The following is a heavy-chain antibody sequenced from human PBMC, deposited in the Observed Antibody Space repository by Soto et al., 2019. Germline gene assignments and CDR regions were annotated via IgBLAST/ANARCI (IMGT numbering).Heavy chain of an antibody. CDR3: ARVIYDSTSFDY. CDR1: GGSISSGGYY. Sequence: SETLSLTXTVSGGSISSGGYYWSWIRQHPGKGLEWIGYIYYSGSTYYNPSLKSRVTISVDTSKNQFSLKLSSVTAADTAVYYCARVIYDSTSFDYWGQGTLVTVSS. J-gene: IGHJ4*02. V-gene: IGHV4-31*02. CDR2: IYYSGST. D-gene: IGHD3-22*01.